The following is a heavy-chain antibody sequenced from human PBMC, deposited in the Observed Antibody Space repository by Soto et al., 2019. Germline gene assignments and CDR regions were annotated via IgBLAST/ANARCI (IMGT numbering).Heavy chain of an antibody. J-gene: IGHJ4*02. D-gene: IGHD6-13*01. CDR3: ATRMYSTSWYYFVS. V-gene: IGHV3-23*01. CDR1: GFTFTNYA. Sequence: EVQLLESGGGFVQPGGSLRLSCAASGFTFTNYALSWVRQAPGKVLEWVSTIGGGSGSTSYADSVKGRFSISRENSKNTLYLQMSSLRAEDTALYYCATRMYSTSWYYFVSWGQGTLVTVSS. CDR2: IGGGSGST.